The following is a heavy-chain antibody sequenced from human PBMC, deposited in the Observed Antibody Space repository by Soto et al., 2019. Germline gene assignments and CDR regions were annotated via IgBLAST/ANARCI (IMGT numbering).Heavy chain of an antibody. CDR3: ARAADGWL. V-gene: IGHV3-7*01. Sequence: GGSLRLSCAASGFTVSSNYMSWVRQAPGKGLEWVANIKRDGSEQYYVDSVKGRFTISRDNAKDSLYLQMNSLRAEGTAVYYCARAADGWLWGQGTTVTVSS. CDR2: IKRDGSEQ. CDR1: GFTVSSNY. J-gene: IGHJ6*02. D-gene: IGHD2-2*03.